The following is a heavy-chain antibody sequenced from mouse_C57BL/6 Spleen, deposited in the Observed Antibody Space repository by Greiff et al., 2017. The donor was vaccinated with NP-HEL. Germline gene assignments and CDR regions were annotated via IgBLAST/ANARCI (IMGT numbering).Heavy chain of an antibody. V-gene: IGHV1-72*01. J-gene: IGHJ4*01. CDR3: ARWSGSSLYYAMDY. CDR2: IDPNSGGT. D-gene: IGHD1-1*01. CDR1: GYTFTSYW. Sequence: VQLQQPGAELVKPEASVKLSCKASGYTFTSYWMHWVKQRPGRGLEWIGRIDPNSGGTKYNEKFKSKATLTVDKPSSTAYMQLSSLTSEDSAVYYCARWSGSSLYYAMDYWGQGTSVTVSS.